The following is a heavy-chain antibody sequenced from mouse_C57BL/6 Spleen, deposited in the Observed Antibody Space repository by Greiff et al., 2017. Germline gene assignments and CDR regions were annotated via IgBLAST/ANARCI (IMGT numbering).Heavy chain of an antibody. Sequence: VKLMESGAELVRPGASVTLSCKASGYTFTDYEMHWVKQTPVHGLEWIGAIDPETGGTAYNQKFKGKAILTADKSSSTAYMELRSLTSEDSAVYYCTRGGRGYAMDYWGQGTSVTVSS. D-gene: IGHD3-3*01. CDR2: IDPETGGT. CDR1: GYTFTDYE. J-gene: IGHJ4*01. V-gene: IGHV1-15*01. CDR3: TRGGRGYAMDY.